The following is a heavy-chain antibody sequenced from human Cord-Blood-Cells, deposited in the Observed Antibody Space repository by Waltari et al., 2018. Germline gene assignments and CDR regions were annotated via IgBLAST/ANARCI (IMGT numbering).Heavy chain of an antibody. CDR1: GGSVSSGSYY. CDR2: IYYSGST. CDR3: ARRQVVPAARINWFDP. J-gene: IGHJ5*02. Sequence: QVQLQESGPGLVKPSETLSLTCTVSGGSVSSGSYYWSWIRQPPGKGLEWIGYIYYSGSTNYNPSLKSRVTISVDTSKNQFSLKLSSVTAADTAVYYCARRQVVPAARINWFDPWGQGTLVTVSS. D-gene: IGHD2-2*01. V-gene: IGHV4-61*01.